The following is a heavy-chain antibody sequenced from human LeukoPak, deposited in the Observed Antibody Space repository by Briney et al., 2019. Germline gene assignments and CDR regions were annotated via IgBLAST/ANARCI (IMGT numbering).Heavy chain of an antibody. CDR2: ISYDGSNK. CDR3: ARDRDGYKGNI. CDR1: GFTFSSYG. J-gene: IGHJ3*02. V-gene: IGHV3-30*03. Sequence: PGRSLRLSRAASGFTFSSYGMHWVRQAPGKGLEWVAVISYDGSNKYYADSVKGRFTISRDNSKNTLYLQMNSLRAEDTAVYYCARDRDGYKGNIWGQGTMVTVSS. D-gene: IGHD5-24*01.